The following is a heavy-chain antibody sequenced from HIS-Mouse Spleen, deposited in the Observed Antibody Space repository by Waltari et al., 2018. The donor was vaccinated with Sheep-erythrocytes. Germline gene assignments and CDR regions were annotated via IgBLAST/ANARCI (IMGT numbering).Heavy chain of an antibody. CDR3: ARLKQLVDY. D-gene: IGHD6-6*01. CDR2: IYYSGST. V-gene: IGHV4-39*01. Sequence: QLQLQESGPGLVKPSETLSLTCTVSGCSISSISYYWGWIRQPPGKGLGWIGGIYYSGSTYYNPSLKSRVTISVDTSKNQFSLKLSSVTAADTAVYYCARLKQLVDYWGQGTLVTVSS. J-gene: IGHJ4*02. CDR1: GCSISSISYY.